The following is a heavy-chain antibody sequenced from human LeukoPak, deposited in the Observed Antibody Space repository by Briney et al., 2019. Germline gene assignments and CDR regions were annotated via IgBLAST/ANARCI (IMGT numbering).Heavy chain of an antibody. CDR1: GFTVSSNY. CDR2: IYSGGNT. D-gene: IGHD1-14*01. J-gene: IGHJ6*02. Sequence: GGSLRLSCAASGFTVSSNYMTWVRQAPGKGLEWVSVIYSGGNTCYADSVKGRSTISRDNSKNKLYLQMNSLRAEDTAVYYCARGEPRAHYGVDVWGQGTTVTVSS. CDR3: ARGEPRAHYGVDV. V-gene: IGHV3-53*01.